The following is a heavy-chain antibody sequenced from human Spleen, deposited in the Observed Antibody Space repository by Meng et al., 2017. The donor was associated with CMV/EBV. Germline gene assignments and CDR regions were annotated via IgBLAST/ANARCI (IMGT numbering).Heavy chain of an antibody. Sequence: YTISWVRQAPGQGLEWMGRIIPILGIANYAQKFQGRVTITADKSTSTAYMELSSLRSEDTAVYYCASRYPKPAEGDTAMGSVRGMDVWGQGTTVTVSS. J-gene: IGHJ6*02. D-gene: IGHD5-18*01. CDR2: IIPILGIA. CDR1: YT. V-gene: IGHV1-69*02. CDR3: ASRYPKPAEGDTAMGSVRGMDV.